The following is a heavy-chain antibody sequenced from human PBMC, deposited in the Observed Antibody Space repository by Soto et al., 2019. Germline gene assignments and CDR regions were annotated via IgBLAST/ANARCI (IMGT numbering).Heavy chain of an antibody. CDR1: GGSISSSDYY. CDR3: ARGTLEDYYCSGNYSLPNWFDR. V-gene: IGHV4-30-4*01. CDR2: IYYSGST. J-gene: IGHJ5*02. D-gene: IGHD3-10*01. Sequence: QVQLQESGPGLVKPSQTLSLSCTVSGGSISSSDYYWSWIRQPPGKGLEWIGYIYYSGSTYYNPSLKSRLIMSADTSKNQFSLRLNSVTGADTAVYYCARGTLEDYYCSGNYSLPNWFDRWGQGTLVTVSS.